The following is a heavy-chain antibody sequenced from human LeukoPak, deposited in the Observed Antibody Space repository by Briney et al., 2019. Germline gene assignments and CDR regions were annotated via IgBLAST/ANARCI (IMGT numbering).Heavy chain of an antibody. CDR1: GFSLSNYW. J-gene: IGHJ4*02. Sequence: GGSLRLSCVFSGFSLSNYWMTWVRQAPGKGPEWVAIINGDGSERYYVDSVKGRFAISRDNARNTLDLQMNSLRVEDTAMYYCMRDWPDTLGAHWGQGGLVSVSS. CDR2: INGDGSER. V-gene: IGHV3-7*01. CDR3: MRDWPDTLGAH. D-gene: IGHD1-26*01.